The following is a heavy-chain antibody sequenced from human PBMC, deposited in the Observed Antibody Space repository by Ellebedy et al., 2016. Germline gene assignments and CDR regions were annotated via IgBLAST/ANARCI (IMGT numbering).Heavy chain of an antibody. Sequence: GESLKISCAASEFPFSTYALHWVRQAPGNGLEWVAATSSDGNFIYYADSVKGRFTISRDNSKNTLYLQMNSLRAEDTAVYYCANSVVRGEWYFDLWGRGTLVTVSP. CDR2: TSSDGNFI. J-gene: IGHJ2*01. CDR3: ANSVVRGEWYFDL. D-gene: IGHD3-10*01. V-gene: IGHV3-30*04. CDR1: EFPFSTYA.